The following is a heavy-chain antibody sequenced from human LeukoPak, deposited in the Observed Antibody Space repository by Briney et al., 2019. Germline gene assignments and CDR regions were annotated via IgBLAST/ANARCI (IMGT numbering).Heavy chain of an antibody. V-gene: IGHV4-30-2*01. CDR3: ARGGSAGCFDY. D-gene: IGHD6-25*01. J-gene: IGHJ4*02. Sequence: SETLSLTCTVSGGSISSGGYYWSWIRQPPGTGLEWIGYIYHSGSTYYHPSLKTRVTISVDRSKNQFSLKLNSVTPADTAVYYCARGGSAGCFDYWGQGALVTVSS. CDR1: GGSISSGGYY. CDR2: IYHSGST.